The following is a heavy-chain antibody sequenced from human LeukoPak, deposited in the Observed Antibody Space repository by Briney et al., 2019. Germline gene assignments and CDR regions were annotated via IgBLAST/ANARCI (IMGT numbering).Heavy chain of an antibody. CDR2: IIPVFGTA. V-gene: IGHV1-69*05. CDR1: GYTFTSYD. Sequence: SVKVSCKASGYTFTSYDINWVRQAPGQGLEWMGGIIPVFGTANYAQKFQGRVTITTDESTSTAYMELSSLRSEDTAVYYCARDLGVGYFDLWGRGTLVTVSS. CDR3: ARDLGVGYFDL. D-gene: IGHD3-3*01. J-gene: IGHJ2*01.